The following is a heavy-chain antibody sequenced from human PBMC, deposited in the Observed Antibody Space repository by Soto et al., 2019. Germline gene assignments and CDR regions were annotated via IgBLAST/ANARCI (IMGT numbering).Heavy chain of an antibody. CDR3: ARGHHSMDV. V-gene: IGHV3-11*06. CDR2: INPTGSYT. J-gene: IGHJ6*02. Sequence: QVQLVESGGGLAKPGGSLRLSCAASGFTVSDHYMTWIRQAPGKGLEWISYINPTGSYTHYADSVKGRFSISRDNAENSLYLQMNSLRPEDTALYYCARGHHSMDVWGQGATVTVSS. CDR1: GFTVSDHY.